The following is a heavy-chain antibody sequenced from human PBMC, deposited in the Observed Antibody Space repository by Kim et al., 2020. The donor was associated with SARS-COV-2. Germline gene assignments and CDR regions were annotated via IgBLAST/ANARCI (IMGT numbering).Heavy chain of an antibody. J-gene: IGHJ4*02. V-gene: IGHV1-18*01. Sequence: ASVKVSCKASGYTFTSYGISWVRQAPGQGHEWMGWISAYNGNTNYAQKLQGRVTMTTDTSTSTAYMELRSLRSDDTAVYYCARDRQQLVFYYFDYWGQGTLVTVSS. CDR3: ARDRQQLVFYYFDY. CDR1: GYTFTSYG. CDR2: ISAYNGNT. D-gene: IGHD6-13*01.